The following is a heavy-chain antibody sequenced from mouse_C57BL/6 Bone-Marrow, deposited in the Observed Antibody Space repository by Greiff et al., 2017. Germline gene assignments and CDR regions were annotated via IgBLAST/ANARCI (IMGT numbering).Heavy chain of an antibody. V-gene: IGHV2-2*01. CDR2: IWSGGST. J-gene: IGHJ3*01. CDR1: GFSLTSYG. Sequence: VQLQQSGPGLVQPSQSLSITCTVSGFSLTSYGVHWVRQSPGKGLEWLGVIWSGGSTDYNAAFISRLSISKANSKSKVFLKMNSLQADDTAIYFCASTPFYGSSSRWFAYWGQGPLVTVSA. D-gene: IGHD1-1*01. CDR3: ASTPFYGSSSRWFAY.